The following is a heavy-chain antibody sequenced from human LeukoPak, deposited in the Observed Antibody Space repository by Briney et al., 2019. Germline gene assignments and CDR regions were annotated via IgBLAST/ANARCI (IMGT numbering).Heavy chain of an antibody. CDR1: GFTFSSYS. V-gene: IGHV3-21*01. CDR3: AKGLVGSSSWYVLDY. J-gene: IGHJ4*02. D-gene: IGHD6-13*01. Sequence: PGGSLRLSCAASGFTFSSYSMNWVRQAPGKGLEWVSSISSSSSYIYYADSVKGRFTISRDNAKNSLYLQMNSLRAEDTAVYYCAKGLVGSSSWYVLDYWGQGTLVTVSS. CDR2: ISSSSSYI.